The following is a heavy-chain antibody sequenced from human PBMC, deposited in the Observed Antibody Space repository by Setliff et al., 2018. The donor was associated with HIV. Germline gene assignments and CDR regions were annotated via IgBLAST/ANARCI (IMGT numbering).Heavy chain of an antibody. V-gene: IGHV4-61*09. Sequence: PSETLSLICSVSGDSISSGSYYWSWIRLPAGKGLEWIGQIHTTGSTNYNPSLESRLTISIDTSKNQFSLKLNSVTATDTAVYYCARRTFGSGRLDPWGQGTLVTVSS. J-gene: IGHJ5*02. CDR1: GDSISSGSYY. CDR3: ARRTFGSGRLDP. CDR2: IHTTGST. D-gene: IGHD3-16*01.